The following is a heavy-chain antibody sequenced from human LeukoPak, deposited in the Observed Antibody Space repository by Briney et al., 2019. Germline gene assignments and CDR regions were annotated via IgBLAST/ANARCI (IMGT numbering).Heavy chain of an antibody. CDR2: ISGSGGST. V-gene: IGHV3-23*01. Sequence: GGSLRLSCAASGFTFSSYAMSWVRQAPGKGLEWVSAISGSGGSTYYADSVKGRFTISRDNSKNTLYLQMNSLRAEDTAVYYCAKGGRIVGATESGGYWGQGTLVTVSS. D-gene: IGHD1-26*01. J-gene: IGHJ4*02. CDR3: AKGGRIVGATESGGY. CDR1: GFTFSSYA.